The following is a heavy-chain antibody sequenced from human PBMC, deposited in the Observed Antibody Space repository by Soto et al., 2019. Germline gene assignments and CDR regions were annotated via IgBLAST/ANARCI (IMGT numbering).Heavy chain of an antibody. CDR1: GGTFSSYT. CDR2: IIPILGIA. J-gene: IGHJ6*03. D-gene: IGHD5-12*01. V-gene: IGHV1-69*02. Sequence: SVKVSCKASGGTFSSYTISWVRQAPGQGLEWMGRIIPILGIANYAQKFQGRVTITADKSTSTAYMELSSLRSEDTAVYYCAYSGYDPLGDYYYYYYMDVWGKGTTVTVSS. CDR3: AYSGYDPLGDYYYYYYMDV.